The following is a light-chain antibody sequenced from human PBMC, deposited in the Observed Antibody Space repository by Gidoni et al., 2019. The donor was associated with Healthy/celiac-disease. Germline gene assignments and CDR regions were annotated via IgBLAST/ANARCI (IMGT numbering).Light chain of an antibody. J-gene: IGKJ1*01. CDR3: QKYNNWPRT. Sequence: EIVMTQSPATLSVSPGERATLSCRASQSVSSNLAWYQQEPGQAPRLLMYGASTRATGIPARFSGSGSGTEFTLTISSLQSEDCAVYYCQKYNNWPRTFGQGTKVEIK. CDR1: QSVSSN. CDR2: GAS. V-gene: IGKV3-15*01.